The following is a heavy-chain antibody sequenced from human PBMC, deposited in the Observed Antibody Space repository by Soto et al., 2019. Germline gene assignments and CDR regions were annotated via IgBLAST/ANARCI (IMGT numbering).Heavy chain of an antibody. D-gene: IGHD6-19*01. CDR2: ISAYNGNT. J-gene: IGHJ6*02. CDR3: ARGRSNSSGWYHVYYGMDV. CDR1: GYTFTSYG. Sequence: GASVKVSCKASGYTFTSYGISWVRQAPGQGLEWMGWISAYNGNTNYAQKLQGRVTMTTDTSTSTAYMELRSLRSDDTAVYYCARGRSNSSGWYHVYYGMDVWGQGTTVTVSS. V-gene: IGHV1-18*01.